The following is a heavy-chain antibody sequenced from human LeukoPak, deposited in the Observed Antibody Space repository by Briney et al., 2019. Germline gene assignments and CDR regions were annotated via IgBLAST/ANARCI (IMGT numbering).Heavy chain of an antibody. J-gene: IGHJ4*02. V-gene: IGHV1-2*02. D-gene: IGHD6-6*01. CDR1: GYTFTGYY. CDR3: ARGGVRSSSPPDY. Sequence: GASVKVSCKASGYTFTGYYMHWVRQAPGQGLEWMGWINPNSGGTKSAHKFQGRVTMTRDTSISTAYMELSRLRSDDTAVYYCARGGVRSSSPPDYWGQGTLVTVSS. CDR2: INPNSGGT.